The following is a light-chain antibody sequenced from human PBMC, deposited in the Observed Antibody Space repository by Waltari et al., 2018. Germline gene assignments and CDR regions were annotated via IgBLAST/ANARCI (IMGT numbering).Light chain of an antibody. CDR1: QSLVYTDGISY. J-gene: IGKJ5*01. CDR2: KVS. Sequence: DVGLTQSTLSLPVTLGQPSPIPCRSSQSLVYTDGISYLNWFHHRPGQAPRRLIYKVSIRDSGAPDRFSGSGSGTEFTLMISSVEADDVGVYFCMQATHWPVTFGQGTRLE. CDR3: MQATHWPVT. V-gene: IGKV2-30*01.